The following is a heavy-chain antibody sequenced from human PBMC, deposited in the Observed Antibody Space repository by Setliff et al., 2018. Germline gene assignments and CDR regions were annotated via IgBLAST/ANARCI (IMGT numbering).Heavy chain of an antibody. J-gene: IGHJ4*02. D-gene: IGHD3-9*01. V-gene: IGHV4-61*09. CDR2: IYTSWST. CDR3: ARAPRYFDPTGSYFDY. Sequence: PSETLSLTCTVSDDSISSRHYYWSWIRQPAGKGLEWLGQIYTSWSTNYNPSLKGRATLSIDASKKQFSLKLTSVTAADTAVYYCARAPRYFDPTGSYFDYWGQGTLVTVSS. CDR1: DDSISSRHYY.